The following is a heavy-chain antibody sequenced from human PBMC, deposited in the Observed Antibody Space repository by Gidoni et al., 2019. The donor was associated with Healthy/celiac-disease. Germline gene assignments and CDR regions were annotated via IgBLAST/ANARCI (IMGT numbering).Heavy chain of an antibody. CDR1: GGTFRSYT. V-gene: IGHV1-69*04. J-gene: IGHJ4*02. D-gene: IGHD6-13*01. CDR3: ARDASPHWSSSCDY. Sequence: QVQLVHSGAEVKKPGSWVKVSCKASGGTFRSYTISWVRQAPGQGLEWMGRIIPILGIANYAQKFHGRVTITADKSTSTAYMELSSLRSEDTAVYYCARDASPHWSSSCDYWGQGTLVTVSS. CDR2: IIPILGIA.